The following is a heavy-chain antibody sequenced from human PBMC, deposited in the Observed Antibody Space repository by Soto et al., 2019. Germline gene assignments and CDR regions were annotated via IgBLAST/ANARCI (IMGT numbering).Heavy chain of an antibody. Sequence: GASVKVSCKASGYTFTSYGISWVRQAPGQGLEWMGWISAYNGNTNYAQKLQGRVTMTTDTSTSTAYMELRSLRSDDTAVYYCASDNGVEDSSSWYSWGQGPLVTVSP. CDR2: ISAYNGNT. D-gene: IGHD6-13*01. CDR1: GYTFTSYG. J-gene: IGHJ4*02. V-gene: IGHV1-18*01. CDR3: ASDNGVEDSSSWYS.